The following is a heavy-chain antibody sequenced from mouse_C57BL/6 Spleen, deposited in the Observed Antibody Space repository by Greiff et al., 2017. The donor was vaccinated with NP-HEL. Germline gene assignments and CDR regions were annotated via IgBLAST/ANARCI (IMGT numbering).Heavy chain of an antibody. CDR1: GYAFSSSW. D-gene: IGHD4-1*01. CDR2: IYPGDGDT. V-gene: IGHV1-82*01. Sequence: QESGPELVKPGASVKISCKASGYAFSSSWMNWVKQRPGKGLEWIGRIYPGDGDTNYNGKFKGKATLTADKSSSTAYMQLSSLTSEDSAVYFCARGPGSFDYWGQGTTLTVSS. CDR3: ARGPGSFDY. J-gene: IGHJ2*01.